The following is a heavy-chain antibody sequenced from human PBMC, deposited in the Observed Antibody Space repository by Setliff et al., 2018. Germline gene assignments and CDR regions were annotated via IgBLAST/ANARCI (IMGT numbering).Heavy chain of an antibody. D-gene: IGHD3-10*01. V-gene: IGHV4-34*01. CDR1: GESFSGHY. Sequence: SETLSLTCAVYGESFSGHYWSWIRQPPGKGLEWIGEINHSGSTNYNPSLKSRVTMSVDMSRNQFSLKLSSVTAADTAVYSCARHVGIRGRGYNYYYYYMDVWGKGTTVTVSS. CDR3: ARHVGIRGRGYNYYYYYMDV. J-gene: IGHJ6*03. CDR2: INHSGST.